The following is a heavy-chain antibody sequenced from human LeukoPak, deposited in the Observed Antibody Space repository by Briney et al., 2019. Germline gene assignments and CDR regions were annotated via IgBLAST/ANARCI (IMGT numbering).Heavy chain of an antibody. D-gene: IGHD1-1*01. CDR3: AKDRVTGTTLRGGDY. Sequence: PGGSLRLSCAASGFTFSDYYMSWVRQAPGKGLEWVSAISGSGGSTYYADSVKGRFTISRDNSKNTLYLQMNSLRAEDTAVYYCAKDRVTGTTLRGGDYWGQGTLVTVSS. J-gene: IGHJ4*02. CDR1: GFTFSDYY. V-gene: IGHV3-23*01. CDR2: ISGSGGST.